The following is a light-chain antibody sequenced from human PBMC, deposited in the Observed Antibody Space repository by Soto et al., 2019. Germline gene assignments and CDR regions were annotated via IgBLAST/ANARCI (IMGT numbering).Light chain of an antibody. Sequence: EIVLTQSPATLSLSPGERATLSCRASQSVSSNLAWYQQKPGQAPRLLIYGASTRATGIPARFSGSVSGTEFTLTVSSLQSEDFAVYYCQQYNNWPPWTFGQGTKVDIK. J-gene: IGKJ1*01. CDR2: GAS. CDR3: QQYNNWPPWT. V-gene: IGKV3-15*01. CDR1: QSVSSN.